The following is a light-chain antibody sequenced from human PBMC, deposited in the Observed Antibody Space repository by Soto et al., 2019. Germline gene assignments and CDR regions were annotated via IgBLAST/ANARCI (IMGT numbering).Light chain of an antibody. V-gene: IGKV1-5*03. Sequence: DIQMTQSPSTLSASVGDRVTITCRASQSISSWLAWYQQTLGKAPKLLIYQASSLESGVPSRFSGSGSGTEFTLTISSLQSEDSAVYFCQQYNNWPRTFGQGTKVDIK. J-gene: IGKJ1*01. CDR2: QAS. CDR3: QQYNNWPRT. CDR1: QSISSW.